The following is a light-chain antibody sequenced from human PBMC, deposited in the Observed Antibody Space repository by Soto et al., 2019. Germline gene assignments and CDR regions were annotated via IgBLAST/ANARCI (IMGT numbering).Light chain of an antibody. CDR3: QQYGSRTWT. Sequence: ELVLTQSPVTLSLSPGGRATLSCRASQRVGGNYLAWYQQKRGQSPRLLIYDASSRATDIPDRFSGSGSGTDFTLTITKVEPEDFAVYYCQQYGSRTWTFGQGTKLEMK. J-gene: IGKJ1*01. CDR1: QRVGGNY. V-gene: IGKV3-20*01. CDR2: DAS.